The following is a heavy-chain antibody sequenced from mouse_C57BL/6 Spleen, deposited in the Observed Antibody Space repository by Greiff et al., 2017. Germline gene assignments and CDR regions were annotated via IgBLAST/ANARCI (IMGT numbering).Heavy chain of an antibody. V-gene: IGHV5-16*01. CDR1: GFTFSDYY. Sequence: EVMLVESEGGLVQPGSSMKLSCTASGFTFSDYYMAWVRQVPEKGLEWVANINYDGSSTYYLDSLKSRFIISRDNAKNILYLQMSSLKSEDTATYYCARGNYSNYRYFGVWGTGTTVTVAS. D-gene: IGHD2-5*01. J-gene: IGHJ1*03. CDR2: INYDGSST. CDR3: ARGNYSNYRYFGV.